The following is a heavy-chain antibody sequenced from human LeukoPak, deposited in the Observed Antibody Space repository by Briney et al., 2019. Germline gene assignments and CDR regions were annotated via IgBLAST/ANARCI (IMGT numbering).Heavy chain of an antibody. D-gene: IGHD1-26*01. Sequence: PSETLSLTCAVYGGSFSSYYWSWIRQPPGKGLEWIGEINHSGSTNYNPSLKSRVTISVDTSKNQFSLKLSSVTAADTAVYYCASRRWEPEGDYWGQGTLVTVSS. CDR3: ASRRWEPEGDY. J-gene: IGHJ4*02. CDR2: INHSGST. CDR1: GGSFSSYY. V-gene: IGHV4-34*01.